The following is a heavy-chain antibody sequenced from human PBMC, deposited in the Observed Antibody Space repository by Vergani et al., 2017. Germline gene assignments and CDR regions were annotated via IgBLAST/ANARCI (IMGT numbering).Heavy chain of an antibody. J-gene: IGHJ5*02. CDR1: GFSLSTSGVG. D-gene: IGHD2-2*01. V-gene: IGHV2-5*02. Sequence: QITLKESGPTLVKPTQTLTLTCTFSGFSLSTSGVGVGWIRQPPGKALEWLALIYWDDDKRYSPSLKSRLTITKDTSKNQVVLTMTNMDPVDTATYYCAHMSIVVVPAAISTEGTYNWFDPWGQGTLVTVSS. CDR3: AHMSIVVVPAAISTEGTYNWFDP. CDR2: IYWDDDK.